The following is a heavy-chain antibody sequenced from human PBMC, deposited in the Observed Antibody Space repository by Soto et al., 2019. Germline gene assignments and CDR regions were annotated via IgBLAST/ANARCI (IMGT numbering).Heavy chain of an antibody. V-gene: IGHV3-15*07. D-gene: IGHD4-17*01. CDR2: IKIKTDGGTT. J-gene: IGHJ5*02. Sequence: GGSLRLSCAASGFTFSNAWMNWVRQAPGKGLEWVGRIKIKTDGGTTDYAAPVKGRFTISRDDSKNTLYLQMNSLKTEDTAVYYCTTLGLYGRLDPWGQGTLVTVSS. CDR3: TTLGLYGRLDP. CDR1: GFTFSNAW.